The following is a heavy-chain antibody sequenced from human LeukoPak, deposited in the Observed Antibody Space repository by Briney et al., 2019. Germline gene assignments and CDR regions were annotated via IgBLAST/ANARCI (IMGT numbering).Heavy chain of an antibody. Sequence: GASVKVSCTASAYTFTTYAMNWVRQAPGQGLEWMGWINTNTGNPSYAQGFTGRFVFSLDTSVSTAYLQISSLQAEDTAVYYCARDMGVAVFDYWGQGTLVTVSS. CDR1: AYTFTTYA. CDR3: ARDMGVAVFDY. J-gene: IGHJ4*02. D-gene: IGHD3-3*01. CDR2: INTNTGNP. V-gene: IGHV7-4-1*02.